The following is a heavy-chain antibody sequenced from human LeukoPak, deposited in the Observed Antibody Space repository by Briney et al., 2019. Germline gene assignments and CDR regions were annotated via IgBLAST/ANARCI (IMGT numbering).Heavy chain of an antibody. V-gene: IGHV3-48*03. D-gene: IGHD1-26*01. CDR1: GFTLSSYE. CDR3: AAYRGAHHKTFDY. J-gene: IGHJ4*02. CDR2: ISSSGSTI. Sequence: HPGGSLRLSCAASGFTLSSYEMNWVRQAPGKGLEWVSYISSSGSTIYYADSVKGRFTISRDNAKNSLYLQMNSLRVEDTAVYYCAAYRGAHHKTFDYWGRGTLVAVSS.